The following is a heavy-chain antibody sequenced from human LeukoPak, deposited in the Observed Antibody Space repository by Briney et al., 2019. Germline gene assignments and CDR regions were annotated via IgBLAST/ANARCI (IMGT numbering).Heavy chain of an antibody. V-gene: IGHV1-18*01. CDR2: ISAYNGNT. D-gene: IGHD2-2*01. CDR3: ARDCALVVVVPAAISPYYYYGTDV. CDR1: GYTFTSYG. Sequence: ASVKVSCKASGYTFTSYGISWVRQAPGQGLEWMGWISAYNGNTNYAQKLQGRVTMTTDTSTSTAYMELRSLRSDDTAVYYCARDCALVVVVPAAISPYYYYGTDVWGQGTTVTVSS. J-gene: IGHJ6*02.